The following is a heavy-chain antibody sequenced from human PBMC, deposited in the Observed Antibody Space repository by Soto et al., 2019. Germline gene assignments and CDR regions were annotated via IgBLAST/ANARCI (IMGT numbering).Heavy chain of an antibody. CDR2: IYHSGST. V-gene: IGHV4-4*02. CDR3: ARGLITGSQYSGGWYYFDS. Sequence: SETLSLTSAVSCRSIRSSHWRSLVRHPPGKGLEWIGEIYHSGSTNYNPSLKSRVTISVDKSKNQFSLKLSSVTAADTAVYYCARGLITGSQYSGGWYYFDSWGQGTQVT. J-gene: IGHJ4*02. CDR1: CRSIRSSHW. D-gene: IGHD1-26*01.